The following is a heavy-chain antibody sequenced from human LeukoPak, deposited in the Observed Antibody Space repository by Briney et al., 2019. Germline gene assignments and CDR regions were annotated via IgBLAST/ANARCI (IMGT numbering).Heavy chain of an antibody. Sequence: GGSLRLSCAASGFTFYTYSMNWVRQAPGKGLEWISYMSSSSSTIYYADSVKGRFAISRDNAKNSLYLQMNCLRDEDTAVYYCARETFYYGSGSYYFDYWGQGTLVTVSS. J-gene: IGHJ4*02. CDR2: MSSSSSTI. CDR3: ARETFYYGSGSYYFDY. V-gene: IGHV3-48*02. CDR1: GFTFYTYS. D-gene: IGHD3-10*01.